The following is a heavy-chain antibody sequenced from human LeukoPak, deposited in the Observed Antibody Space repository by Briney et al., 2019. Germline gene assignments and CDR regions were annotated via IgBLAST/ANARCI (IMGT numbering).Heavy chain of an antibody. CDR3: ARDTAVAEGAFDI. CDR2: IYYSGST. D-gene: IGHD6-19*01. Sequence: SQTPSLTCTVSGGSISSGDYYWSWIRQPPGKGLEWIGYIYYSGSTYYNPSLKSRVTISVDTSKNQFSLKLSSVTAADTAVYYWARDTAVAEGAFDIWGQGTMVTVSS. J-gene: IGHJ3*02. CDR1: GGSISSGDYY. V-gene: IGHV4-30-4*08.